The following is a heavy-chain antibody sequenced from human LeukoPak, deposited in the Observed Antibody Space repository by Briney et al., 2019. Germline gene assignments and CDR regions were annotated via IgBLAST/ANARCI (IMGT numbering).Heavy chain of an antibody. CDR1: GGSISSTNYY. Sequence: PSETLSLTCSVSGGSISSTNYYWGWIRQPPGKGLEWIGSIYYSGSTYYNPSLKSRVTKSVDTSKNQFSQKLSSVTAADTAVYYCARLHTGAIDYWGQGTLVTVSS. V-gene: IGHV4-39*01. D-gene: IGHD4/OR15-4a*01. J-gene: IGHJ4*02. CDR3: ARLHTGAIDY. CDR2: IYYSGST.